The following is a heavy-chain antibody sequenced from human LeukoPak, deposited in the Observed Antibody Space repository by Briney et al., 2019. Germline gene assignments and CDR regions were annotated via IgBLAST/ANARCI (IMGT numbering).Heavy chain of an antibody. CDR1: GFTFSGHT. CDR2: IGTTSTYV. V-gene: IGHV3-21*01. Sequence: PGGSLRLSCVVSGFTFSGHTMNWVRQAPGKGLEWVSSIGTTSTYVYYADSLKGRFTISRDNANNSLYLQMNSLRAEDSAVYYCARAGGGCSYYHLDYWGQGTLVTVSS. D-gene: IGHD1-26*01. J-gene: IGHJ4*02. CDR3: ARAGGGCSYYHLDY.